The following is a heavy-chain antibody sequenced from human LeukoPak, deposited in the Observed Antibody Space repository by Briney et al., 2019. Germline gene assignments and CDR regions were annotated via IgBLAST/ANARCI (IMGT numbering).Heavy chain of an antibody. Sequence: PSETLSLTCTVSGGSISTSYWNWIRQPPGKGLEWIGYIYYSENTNYNPSLKSRVTISIDTSRSQFSLNLSSVTAADTAVYYCARAGYYGSGNYYFDYWGQGTQVTVSS. CDR3: ARAGYYGSGNYYFDY. CDR1: GGSISTSY. J-gene: IGHJ4*02. D-gene: IGHD3-10*01. V-gene: IGHV4-59*01. CDR2: IYYSENT.